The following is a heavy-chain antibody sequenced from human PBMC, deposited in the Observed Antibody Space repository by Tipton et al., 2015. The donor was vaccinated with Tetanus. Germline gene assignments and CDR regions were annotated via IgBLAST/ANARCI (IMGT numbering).Heavy chain of an antibody. J-gene: IGHJ3*01. D-gene: IGHD3-22*01. CDR2: LFYNGNT. Sequence: GLVKPSETLSLTCTVSGGSISSSSFYWGWIRQPPGKGLEWIGSLFYNGNTYYSPSFKTRVTMSIDTSKKQFSLKLKSVTAADTAVYYCAREDRDYYDDSGYSYDALDVWGQGTMVSVSS. CDR1: GGSISSSSFY. V-gene: IGHV4-39*07. CDR3: AREDRDYYDDSGYSYDALDV.